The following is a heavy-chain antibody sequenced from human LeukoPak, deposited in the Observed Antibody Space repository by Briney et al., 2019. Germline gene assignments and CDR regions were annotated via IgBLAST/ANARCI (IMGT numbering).Heavy chain of an antibody. CDR3: ARGRGYYDALDI. CDR2: IYDLGST. CDR1: GGSISSYY. J-gene: IGHJ3*02. Sequence: SETLSLTCTVSGGSISSYYWSWIRQPPGKGLEWIGYIYDLGSTNYNPSLKSRVTISLDTSKNQFSLKLSSVTAADTAVYYCARGRGYYDALDIWGQGTMVTVSS. D-gene: IGHD3-22*01. V-gene: IGHV4-59*01.